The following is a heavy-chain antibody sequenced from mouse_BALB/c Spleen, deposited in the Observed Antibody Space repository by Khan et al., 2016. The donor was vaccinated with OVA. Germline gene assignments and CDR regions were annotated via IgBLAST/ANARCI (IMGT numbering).Heavy chain of an antibody. Sequence: EVELVESGGGLVEPGGSLKLSCAASGFTFSSFVMSWVRQTPEKRLEWVATISSAATYTNYTASVKGRSTISRDNAKNTLYLQMNSLRSDDTAIYYCTNGNYGWFAYWGQGTLVTVST. D-gene: IGHD2-1*01. V-gene: IGHV5-9-1*01. CDR3: TNGNYGWFAY. CDR1: GFTFSSFV. CDR2: ISSAATYT. J-gene: IGHJ3*01.